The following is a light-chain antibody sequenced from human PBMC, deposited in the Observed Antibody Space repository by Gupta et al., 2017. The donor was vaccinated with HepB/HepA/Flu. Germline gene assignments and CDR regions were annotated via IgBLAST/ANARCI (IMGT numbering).Light chain of an antibody. V-gene: IGKV2-30*01. CDR2: KVS. Sequence: DVVMTQSPLSLPVTLGQPASIACRSSQSLLYSDGSTYLIWFHQRPGQSPRRLIYKVSNRDSGVPDRFSGSGSGTDFTLKISRVEAEDVGVYYCMQDTHWPPTSGQGTKVEIK. CDR1: QSLLYSDGSTY. CDR3: MQDTHWPPT. J-gene: IGKJ1*01.